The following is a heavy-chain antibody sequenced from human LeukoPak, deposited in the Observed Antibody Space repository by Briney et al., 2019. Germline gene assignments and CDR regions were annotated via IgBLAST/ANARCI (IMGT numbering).Heavy chain of an antibody. CDR1: GFTFSSYA. V-gene: IGHV3-30-3*01. Sequence: GGSLRLSCAASGFTFSSYAMHWVRQAPGKGLEWVAVISYDGSNKYYADSVKGRFTISRDNAKNSLYLQMNSLRAEDTAVYYCARDLDYWGQGTLVTVSS. CDR2: ISYDGSNK. J-gene: IGHJ4*02. CDR3: ARDLDY.